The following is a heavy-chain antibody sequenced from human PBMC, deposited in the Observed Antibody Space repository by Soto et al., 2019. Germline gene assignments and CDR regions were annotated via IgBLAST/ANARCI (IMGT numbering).Heavy chain of an antibody. CDR3: TTDLAYYDSSGYYAFDI. D-gene: IGHD3-22*01. J-gene: IGHJ3*02. CDR2: IKSKTDGGTT. Sequence: EVQLVESGGGLVNPGGSLRLSCAASGFTFSNAWMNWVRQAPGKGLEWVGRIKSKTDGGTTDYAAPVKGRFTISRDDSKNTLYRQMNSLKSADTAVYYCTTDLAYYDSSGYYAFDIWGQGTMVTVSS. V-gene: IGHV3-15*07. CDR1: GFTFSNAW.